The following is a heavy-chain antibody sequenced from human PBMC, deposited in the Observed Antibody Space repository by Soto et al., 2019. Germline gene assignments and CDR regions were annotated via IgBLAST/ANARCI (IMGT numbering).Heavy chain of an antibody. J-gene: IGHJ6*02. Sequence: GGSLRLSCAASGLTFSNYVMSWVRQAPGRGLEWVSVISDSGGSTYYADSVKGRFTVSRDNSKNTLYLQMNSLRGEDTAVYYCAKDKGYNHYYGMDVWGQGTTVTVSS. CDR2: ISDSGGST. D-gene: IGHD1-20*01. CDR3: AKDKGYNHYYGMDV. V-gene: IGHV3-23*01. CDR1: GLTFSNYV.